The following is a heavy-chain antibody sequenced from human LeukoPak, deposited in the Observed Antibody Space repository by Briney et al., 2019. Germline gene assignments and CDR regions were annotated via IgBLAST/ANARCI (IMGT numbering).Heavy chain of an antibody. CDR3: ARRLAGTEDY. D-gene: IGHD6-13*01. CDR1: GGSISSSSYY. CDR2: IYYSGSA. V-gene: IGHV4-39*01. J-gene: IGHJ4*02. Sequence: SETLSLTCTVSGGSISSSSYYWGWIRQPPGKGLEWIGSIYYSGSAYYNPSLKSRVTISVGTSKNQFSLKLSSVTAADTAVYYCARRLAGTEDYWGQGTLVTVSS.